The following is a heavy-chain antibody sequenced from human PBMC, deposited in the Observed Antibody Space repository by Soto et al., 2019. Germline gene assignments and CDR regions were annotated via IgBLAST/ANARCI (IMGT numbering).Heavy chain of an antibody. V-gene: IGHV4-34*01. J-gene: IGHJ6*01. D-gene: IGHD3-10*02. Sequence: PSETLSLTCAVYGGSFSGYYWSWIRQPPWKGLEWIGEINHSGSTNYNPSLKSRVTISVDTSKNQFSLKLSSVTAADTAVYYCARSSLTTFYYYGMDVWGQGTTVTVSS. CDR1: GGSFSGYY. CDR2: INHSGST. CDR3: ARSSLTTFYYYGMDV.